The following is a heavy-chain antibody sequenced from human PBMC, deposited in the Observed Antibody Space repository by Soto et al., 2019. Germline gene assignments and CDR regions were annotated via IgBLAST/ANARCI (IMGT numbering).Heavy chain of an antibody. CDR2: ISWNSGSI. D-gene: IGHD6-19*01. V-gene: IGHV3-9*01. J-gene: IGHJ6*02. Sequence: EVQLVESGGGLVQPGRSLRLSCAASGFTFDDYAMHWVRQAPGKGLEWVSGISWNSGSIGYADSVKGLFTISRDNAKNSLYLQMNSLRGEDTALYYCAKDRVAGYGMDVWGQGTTVTVSS. CDR3: AKDRVAGYGMDV. CDR1: GFTFDDYA.